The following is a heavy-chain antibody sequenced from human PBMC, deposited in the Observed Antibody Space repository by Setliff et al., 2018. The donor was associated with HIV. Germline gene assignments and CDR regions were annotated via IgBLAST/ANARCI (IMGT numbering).Heavy chain of an antibody. V-gene: IGHV4-39*07. CDR2: VSSGGST. CDR1: GDSLSSATYY. CDR3: ARNPHYFDRSGCYSWFYFDF. D-gene: IGHD3-22*01. J-gene: IGHJ4*02. Sequence: KTSETLSLTCSVSGDSLSSATYYWGWIRQPPGKGLEWIGSVSSGGSTLYNPSLKSRVTISVDTSTNHFSLKLTSVTAADTAVYYCARNPHYFDRSGCYSWFYFDFWGQGTLVTVSS.